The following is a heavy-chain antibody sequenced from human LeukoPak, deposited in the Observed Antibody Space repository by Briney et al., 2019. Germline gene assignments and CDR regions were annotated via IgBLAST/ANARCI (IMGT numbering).Heavy chain of an antibody. CDR1: GYTFTSYD. V-gene: IGHV1-8*01. CDR3: ASSLNPYYYDSSGYLIYFAY. J-gene: IGHJ4*02. Sequence: ASVKLSCNSSGYTFTSYDINWVRQPTAQGLEWMGWMNPNSCNTGYAQKFQGRVPITRHTSITTTYMALSSLRSDDTAVYYSASSLNPYYYDSSGYLIYFAYWGQGTLVTVSS. CDR2: MNPNSCNT. D-gene: IGHD3-22*01.